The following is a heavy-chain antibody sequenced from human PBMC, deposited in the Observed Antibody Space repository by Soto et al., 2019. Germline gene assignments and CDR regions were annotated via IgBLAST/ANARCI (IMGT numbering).Heavy chain of an antibody. V-gene: IGHV3-23*01. J-gene: IGHJ4*02. CDR1: GFTFSSYA. CDR2: ISGSGGST. D-gene: IGHD3-3*01. CDR3: AKGGFWSGYCDY. Sequence: EVQLLESGGGLVRPGVSLRLSCAASGFTFSSYAMSWVRQAPGKGLEWVSAISGSGGSTYYADSVKGRFTISRDNSKNTLYLQLNSLRAEDTAVYYCAKGGFWSGYCDYWGQGTLVTVSS.